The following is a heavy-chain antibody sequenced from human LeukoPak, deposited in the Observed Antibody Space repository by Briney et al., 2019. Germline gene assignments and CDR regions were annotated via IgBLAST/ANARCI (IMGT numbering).Heavy chain of an antibody. V-gene: IGHV3-48*02. CDR3: ARLLKYYYDSSGYGEDWYFDL. D-gene: IGHD3-22*01. J-gene: IGHJ2*01. CDR2: ISRSGDTI. CDR1: GFTFNYHS. Sequence: PGGSLRLSCAAYGFTFNYHSMNWVRQAPGKGLEWISYISRSGDTIYYADSVKGRFTISRDNANNSLYLQMNSLRDEDTAVYFCARLLKYYYDSSGYGEDWYFDLWGRGTLVTASS.